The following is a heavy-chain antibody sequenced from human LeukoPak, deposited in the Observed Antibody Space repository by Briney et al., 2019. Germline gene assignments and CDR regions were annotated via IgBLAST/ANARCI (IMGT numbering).Heavy chain of an antibody. V-gene: IGHV1-18*01. Sequence: ASVKVSCKASGYTFTSYGISWVRQAPGQGLEWMGWISAYNGNTNYAQKLQGRVTMTTDTSTSTAYMELRSLRSDDTAVYYCARVDYYGSGSYRAEDYWGQGTQVTVSS. D-gene: IGHD3-10*01. CDR1: GYTFTSYG. CDR3: ARVDYYGSGSYRAEDY. J-gene: IGHJ4*02. CDR2: ISAYNGNT.